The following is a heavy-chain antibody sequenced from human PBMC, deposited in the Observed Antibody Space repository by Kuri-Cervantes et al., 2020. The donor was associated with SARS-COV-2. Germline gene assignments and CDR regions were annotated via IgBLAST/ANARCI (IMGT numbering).Heavy chain of an antibody. Sequence: GESLKISCAASGFTFSSYGMHWVRQAPGKGLEWVAVISYDGSNKYYADSVKGRFTISRDNSKNTLYLQMNSLRAEDTAVYYCAKDLRYSGGYYFDYWGQGTLVTVSS. CDR1: GFTFSSYG. J-gene: IGHJ4*02. CDR3: AKDLRYSGGYYFDY. CDR2: ISYDGSNK. V-gene: IGHV3-30*18. D-gene: IGHD1-26*01.